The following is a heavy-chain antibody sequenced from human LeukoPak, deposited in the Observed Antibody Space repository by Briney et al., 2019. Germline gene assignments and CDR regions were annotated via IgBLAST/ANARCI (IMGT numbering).Heavy chain of an antibody. CDR3: ARKLRGYSYVDY. V-gene: IGHV4-59*01. D-gene: IGHD5-18*01. J-gene: IGHJ4*02. CDR2: IYYSGST. Sequence: SETLSLTCTASGGSISSYYWSWIRQPPGKGLEWIGYIYYSGSTNYNPSLKSRVTISVDTSKNQFSLKLSSVTAADTAVYYCARKLRGYSYVDYWGQGTLVTVSS. CDR1: GGSISSYY.